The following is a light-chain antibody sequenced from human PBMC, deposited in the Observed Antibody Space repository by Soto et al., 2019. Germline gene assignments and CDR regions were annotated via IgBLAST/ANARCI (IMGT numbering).Light chain of an antibody. Sequence: IVMTQFPLSLPVTPGEPASISCRSSQSLLHSNGYNYLDWYLQKTGQSPQLLIYLGSDRASGVPDRFSGSGSGTDFTLKISRVEAEDVGVYYCMQALQIPPTFGHGTRLEIK. CDR3: MQALQIPPT. CDR1: QSLLHSNGYNY. CDR2: LGS. J-gene: IGKJ5*01. V-gene: IGKV2-28*01.